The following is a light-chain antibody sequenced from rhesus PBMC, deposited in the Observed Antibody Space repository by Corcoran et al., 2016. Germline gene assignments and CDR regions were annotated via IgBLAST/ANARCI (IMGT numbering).Light chain of an antibody. J-gene: IGLJ1*01. CDR1: SSVIGCYNY. CDR2: GVS. V-gene: IGLV2S7*01. CDR3: CSYTTSSTFI. Sequence: QSAPTQPPSVSGSPGQSVPISCTGTSSVIGCYNYVSWYQQHPGKAPKLMIYGVSNRPSGVSDRFSGSKSGNTASLTISGLQAEDEADYYCCSYTTSSTFIFGAGTRLTVL.